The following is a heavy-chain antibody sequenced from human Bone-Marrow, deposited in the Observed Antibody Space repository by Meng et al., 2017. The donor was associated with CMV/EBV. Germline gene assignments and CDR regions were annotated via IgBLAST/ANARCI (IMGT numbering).Heavy chain of an antibody. CDR3: ASGSARKYSSSSPLGY. CDR1: GFTFSSYW. CDR2: IKQDGSEK. D-gene: IGHD6-6*01. Sequence: GESLKISCAASGFTFSSYWMSWVRQAPGKGLEWVANIKQDGSEKYYVDSVRGRFTISRDNAKNPLYLQMNSLRAEDTAVYYCASGSARKYSSSSPLGYWGQGTLVTVSS. V-gene: IGHV3-7*01. J-gene: IGHJ4*02.